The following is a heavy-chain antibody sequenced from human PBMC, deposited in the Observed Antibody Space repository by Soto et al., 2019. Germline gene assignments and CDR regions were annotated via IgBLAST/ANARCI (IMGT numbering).Heavy chain of an antibody. CDR1: GGSISSDYW. D-gene: IGHD1-26*01. CDR3: ARDRDVVAATTPGGVNWFDP. V-gene: IGHV4-4*02. CDR2: IYHTGST. J-gene: IGHJ5*02. Sequence: SETLSLTCVVFGGSISSDYWWSWVRQPPGKGLEWIGEIYHTGSTNYNPSLKSRVTMSVDKSQRQFSLKLSSVTAADTAVYFCARDRDVVAATTPGGVNWFDPWGQGTLVT.